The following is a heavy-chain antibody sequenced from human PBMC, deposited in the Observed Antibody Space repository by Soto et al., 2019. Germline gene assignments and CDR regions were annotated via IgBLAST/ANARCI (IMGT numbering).Heavy chain of an antibody. J-gene: IGHJ4*02. CDR3: ARGYESSRRYLPLLDY. CDR2: ISHSGST. D-gene: IGHD3-22*01. Sequence: WTWIRQTPGKGLEWIGEISHSGSTNYNPSLMSRVTMSADTSKKQFSLRLSSVTAADTALYFCARGYESSRRYLPLLDYWGQGTLVPVSS. V-gene: IGHV4-34*01.